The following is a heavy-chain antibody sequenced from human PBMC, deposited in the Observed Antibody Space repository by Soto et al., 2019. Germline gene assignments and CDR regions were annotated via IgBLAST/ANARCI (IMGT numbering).Heavy chain of an antibody. CDR1: GFTFSSYA. V-gene: IGHV3-23*01. J-gene: IGHJ5*02. CDR3: AKDLTITMVRGNWFDP. Sequence: EVQLLESGGGLVQPGGSLRLSCAASGFTFSSYAMSWVRQAPGKGLEWVSAISCSGGSTYYADSVKGRFTISRDNSKNTLYLQLNSLRAEDTAVYYCAKDLTITMVRGNWFDPWGQGTLVTVSS. CDR2: ISCSGGST. D-gene: IGHD3-10*01.